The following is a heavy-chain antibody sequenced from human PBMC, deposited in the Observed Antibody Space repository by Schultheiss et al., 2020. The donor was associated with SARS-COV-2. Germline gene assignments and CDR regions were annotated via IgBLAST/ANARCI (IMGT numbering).Heavy chain of an antibody. Sequence: SVKVSCKASGGTFSSYAISWVRQAPGQGLEWMGGIIPIFGTANYAQKFQGRVTITADESTSTAYMELSSLRSEDTAVYYCASPTNHYYYGMDVWGQGTTVTVSS. D-gene: IGHD5-12*01. CDR1: GGTFSSYA. CDR3: ASPTNHYYYGMDV. V-gene: IGHV1-69*13. J-gene: IGHJ6*02. CDR2: IIPIFGTA.